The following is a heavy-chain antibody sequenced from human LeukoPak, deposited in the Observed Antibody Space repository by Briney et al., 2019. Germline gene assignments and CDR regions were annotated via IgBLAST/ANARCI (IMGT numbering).Heavy chain of an antibody. V-gene: IGHV3-30*02. CDR3: ARPHYYYDSSGYLDY. CDR1: GFTFSGYG. D-gene: IGHD3-22*01. CDR2: VRYDSSNK. J-gene: IGHJ4*02. Sequence: GGSLRLSCAASGFTFSGYGMHWVRQAPGKGLEWVAFVRYDSSNKYYADSVKGRFTVSRDNSKNMLYLQMNSLRAEDTAVYYCARPHYYYDSSGYLDYWGQGTLVTVSS.